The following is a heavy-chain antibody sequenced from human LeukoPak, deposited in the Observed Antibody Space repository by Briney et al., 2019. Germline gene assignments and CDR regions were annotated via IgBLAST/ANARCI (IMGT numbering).Heavy chain of an antibody. CDR2: IYYSGST. CDR3: ARLQSGNYYDSSGYNDY. V-gene: IGHV4-59*08. CDR1: GGSISSYY. D-gene: IGHD3-22*01. J-gene: IGHJ4*02. Sequence: PSETLSLTCTVSGGSISSYYWSWIRQPPGKGLEWIGYIYYSGSTNYNPSLKSRVTISVDTSKNQFSLKLSSVTAADTAVYYCARLQSGNYYDSSGYNDYWGQGTLVTVSS.